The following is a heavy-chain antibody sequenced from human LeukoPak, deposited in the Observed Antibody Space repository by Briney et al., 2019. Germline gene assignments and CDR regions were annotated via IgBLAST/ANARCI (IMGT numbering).Heavy chain of an antibody. D-gene: IGHD2-2*01. CDR2: IYWNDDK. Sequence: SGPTLVKPTQTLTLTCTFSGFSLSTSGVGVGWIRQPPGKALEWLALIYWNDDKRYSPSLKSRLTITKDTSKDQVVLTMTNMDPVDTATYYCAHNSRNLVVPAAPFDYWGQGTLVTVSS. J-gene: IGHJ4*02. CDR3: AHNSRNLVVPAAPFDY. CDR1: GFSLSTSGVG. V-gene: IGHV2-5*01.